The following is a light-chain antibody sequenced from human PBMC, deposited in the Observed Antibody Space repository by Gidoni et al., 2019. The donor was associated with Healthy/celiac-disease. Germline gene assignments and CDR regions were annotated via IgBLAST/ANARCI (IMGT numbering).Light chain of an antibody. Sequence: SVLTQPPPVSGAPGPRVTISCTGSSSNIGAGYDVHWYQQLPGTAPKLLLYGNSNPPSGVPDRFSGSKSGTSASLAITGLQAEDEADYYCQSYDSSLSGSVFGGGTKLTVL. CDR3: QSYDSSLSGSV. V-gene: IGLV1-40*01. CDR2: GNS. J-gene: IGLJ2*01. CDR1: SSNIGAGYD.